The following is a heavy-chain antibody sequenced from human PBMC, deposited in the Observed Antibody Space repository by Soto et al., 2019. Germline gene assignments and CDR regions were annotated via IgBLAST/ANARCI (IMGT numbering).Heavy chain of an antibody. J-gene: IGHJ6*02. V-gene: IGHV1-69*13. CDR3: ARDRWSSLGMDA. Sequence: SVKVSCKASGGTFSSYAISWVRQAPGQGLEWMGGIIPIFGTANYAQKFQGRVTITADESTSTAYMELSSLRSEDTAVYYCARDRWSSLGMDAWGQGTTVTVSS. CDR1: GGTFSSYA. CDR2: IIPIFGTA. D-gene: IGHD6-13*01.